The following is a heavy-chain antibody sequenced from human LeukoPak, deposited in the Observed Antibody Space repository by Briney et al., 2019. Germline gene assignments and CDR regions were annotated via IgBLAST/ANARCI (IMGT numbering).Heavy chain of an antibody. J-gene: IGHJ5*02. CDR1: GGSISSGGYY. CDR2: IYYSGST. D-gene: IGHD5-24*01. CDR3: ARAGWLQFRYNWFDP. V-gene: IGHV4-31*03. Sequence: SETLSLTCTVSGGSISSGGYYWSWIRQPPGKGLEWIGYIYYSGSTYYNPSLKSRVTISVDTSKNQFSLKLSSVTAADTAVYYCARAGWLQFRYNWFDPWGQGTLVTVSS.